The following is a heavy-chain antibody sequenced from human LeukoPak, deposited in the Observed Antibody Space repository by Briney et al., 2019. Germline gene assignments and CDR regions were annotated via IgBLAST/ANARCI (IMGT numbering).Heavy chain of an antibody. D-gene: IGHD3-16*01. J-gene: IGHJ4*02. CDR3: SRYDVGAVDF. CDR1: GFTFTNAL. V-gene: IGHV3-15*01. Sequence: GGSLRLSCAASGFTFTNALLTWVRQAPGKGLEWVGRIKSKTDGGTTDYAAPVKGRFTISRDDSKNTLYLQMNSLKIEDTAVYYCSRYDVGAVDFWGQGNLVNVSS. CDR2: IKSKTDGGTT.